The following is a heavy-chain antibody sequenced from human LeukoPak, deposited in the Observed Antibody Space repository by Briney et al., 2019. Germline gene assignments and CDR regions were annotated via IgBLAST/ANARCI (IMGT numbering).Heavy chain of an antibody. Sequence: AGGSLRLSCAASGFTFSSYAMSWVRQAPGKGLEWVSAISGSGGSTYYADSVKGRFTISRDNSKNTLYLQMNSLRAEDTAVYYCAKNGGSYYRPFDYWGQGTLATVSS. V-gene: IGHV3-23*01. J-gene: IGHJ4*02. CDR2: ISGSGGST. D-gene: IGHD1-26*01. CDR3: AKNGGSYYRPFDY. CDR1: GFTFSSYA.